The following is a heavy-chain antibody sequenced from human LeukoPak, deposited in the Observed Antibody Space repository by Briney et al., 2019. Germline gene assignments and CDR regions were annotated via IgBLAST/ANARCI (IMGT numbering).Heavy chain of an antibody. Sequence: SVKVSCKASGGTFSSYAISWERQAPGQGLEWMGRIIPIFATANYAQKFQGRVTITTDESTSTAYMELSSLRSEDTAVYYCARDPLRGSYYYDSSGYLSYQHWGQGTLVTISS. D-gene: IGHD3-22*01. CDR1: GGTFSSYA. J-gene: IGHJ1*01. CDR3: ARDPLRGSYYYDSSGYLSYQH. CDR2: IIPIFATA. V-gene: IGHV1-69*05.